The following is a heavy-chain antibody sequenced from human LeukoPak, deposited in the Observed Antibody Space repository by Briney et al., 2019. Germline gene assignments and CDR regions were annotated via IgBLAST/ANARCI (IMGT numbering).Heavy chain of an antibody. CDR2: IYYSGST. V-gene: IGHV4-61*08. CDR1: GNSISSGDNY. J-gene: IGHJ4*02. D-gene: IGHD6-6*01. CDR3: ARETSRRVDY. Sequence: SETLSLTCTVSGNSISSGDNYWSWIRQPPWKGLEWIGYIYYSGSTNYNPSLKSRVTISADTSKNQFSLKLSSVTAADTAVYYCARETSRRVDYWGQGTLVTVSS.